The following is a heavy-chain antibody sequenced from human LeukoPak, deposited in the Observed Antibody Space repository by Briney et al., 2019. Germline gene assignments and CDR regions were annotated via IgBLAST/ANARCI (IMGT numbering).Heavy chain of an antibody. V-gene: IGHV3-66*01. Sequence: GGSLRLSCAASGFTVSSNYMSWVRQAPGKGLEWVSVIHSGGSTYYADSVKGRFTISRDNSKNTLYLQMNSLRAEDTAVYYCASGYSSGWYSSQLDYWGQGTLVTVSS. J-gene: IGHJ4*02. D-gene: IGHD6-19*01. CDR3: ASGYSSGWYSSQLDY. CDR2: IHSGGST. CDR1: GFTVSSNY.